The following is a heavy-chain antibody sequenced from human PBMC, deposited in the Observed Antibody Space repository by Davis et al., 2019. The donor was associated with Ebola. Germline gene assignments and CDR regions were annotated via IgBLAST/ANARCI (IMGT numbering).Heavy chain of an antibody. CDR1: GGTFSSYA. J-gene: IGHJ4*02. Sequence: SVKVSCKASGGTFSSYAISWVRQAPGQGLEWMGGIIPILGIANYAQKFQGRVTITADESTSTAYMELSSLRSDDTAVYYCARAMYNWSRFDYWGQGTLVTVSS. CDR2: IIPILGIA. CDR3: ARAMYNWSRFDY. D-gene: IGHD1-1*01. V-gene: IGHV1-69*10.